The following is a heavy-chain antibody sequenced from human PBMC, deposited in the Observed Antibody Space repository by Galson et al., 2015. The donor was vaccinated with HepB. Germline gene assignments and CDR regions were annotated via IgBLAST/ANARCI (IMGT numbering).Heavy chain of an antibody. CDR2: IIPIFGTA. D-gene: IGHD3-22*01. CDR3: ASYDSSGYYYSGMDV. CDR1: GGTFSSYA. Sequence: SVKVSCKASGGTFSSYAISWVRQAPGQGLEWMGGIIPIFGTANYAQKFLGRVTITADESTSTAYMELSSLIAEDTAVYYCASYDSSGYYYSGMDVWGQGTTVTVSS. J-gene: IGHJ6*02. V-gene: IGHV1-69*13.